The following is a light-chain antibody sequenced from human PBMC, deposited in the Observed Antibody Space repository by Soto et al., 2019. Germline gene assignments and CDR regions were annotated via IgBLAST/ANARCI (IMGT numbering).Light chain of an antibody. Sequence: DIQMTQSPSSLSASVGDRVTITCRASQSISSYLNWYQQKPGQAPKLLIYAASSLQSGVPSRFSGSGSGTDFALTISCLHPEDFASYYWQESYSTPYTFGQGTKLEIK. CDR2: AAS. J-gene: IGKJ2*01. CDR1: QSISSY. V-gene: IGKV1-39*01. CDR3: QESYSTPYT.